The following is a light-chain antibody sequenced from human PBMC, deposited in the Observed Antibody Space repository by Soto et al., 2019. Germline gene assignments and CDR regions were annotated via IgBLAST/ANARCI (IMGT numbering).Light chain of an antibody. Sequence: QSALTQPPSVSGAPGQRVTISCTGSSSNIGAGYDVHWYQQLPGTAPKLLIYGNSNRPSGVPDRFSGSKSGTSASLAITGLQAEDDADYYCQSYDSSLSGSVVFGGGTKLTVL. CDR3: QSYDSSLSGSVV. V-gene: IGLV1-40*01. CDR1: SSNIGAGYD. J-gene: IGLJ2*01. CDR2: GNS.